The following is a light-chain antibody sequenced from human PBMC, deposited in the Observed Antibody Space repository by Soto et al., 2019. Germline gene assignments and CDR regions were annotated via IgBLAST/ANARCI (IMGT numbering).Light chain of an antibody. Sequence: EIVLTQSPGTLSLSPGERATLSCRASQSVRSNFLAWYQQKPGQAPRLLIYGASNRATAIPDRLSGSGSGTDFTLTITRVESENFAMYYCQRYDSFRTLGQGTKVDI. CDR1: QSVRSNF. CDR2: GAS. CDR3: QRYDSFRT. V-gene: IGKV3-20*01. J-gene: IGKJ1*01.